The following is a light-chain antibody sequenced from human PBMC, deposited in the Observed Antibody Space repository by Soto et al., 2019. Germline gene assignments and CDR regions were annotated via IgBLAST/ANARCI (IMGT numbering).Light chain of an antibody. CDR3: SSYTTISSYV. CDR1: SSDVGRYNY. Sequence: QSALTQPASVSGSPGQSITISCTGTSSDVGRYNYVSWYQHHPGKAPKLMIYEVSNRPSEISNRLSGSKSGNTASLTISGLQAEDEADYYCSSYTTISSYVFGTGTKVTVL. V-gene: IGLV2-14*01. CDR2: EVS. J-gene: IGLJ1*01.